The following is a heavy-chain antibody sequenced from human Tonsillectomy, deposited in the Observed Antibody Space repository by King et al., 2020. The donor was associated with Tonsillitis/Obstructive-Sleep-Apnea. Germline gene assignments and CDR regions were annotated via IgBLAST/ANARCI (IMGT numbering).Heavy chain of an antibody. D-gene: IGHD4-11*01. V-gene: IGHV1-46*01. CDR3: ARDRSRDYSNYPLWNFDY. Sequence: QLVQSGAEVKKPGASVKVSCKASGYTFTSYYVHWVRQAPGQGLEWMGIINPSGGSTSYAQKFQGRGNMTRDTSTSTVDMELSSLRSEDTAVYYCARDRSRDYSNYPLWNFDYWGQGTLVTVSS. J-gene: IGHJ4*02. CDR2: INPSGGST. CDR1: GYTFTSYY.